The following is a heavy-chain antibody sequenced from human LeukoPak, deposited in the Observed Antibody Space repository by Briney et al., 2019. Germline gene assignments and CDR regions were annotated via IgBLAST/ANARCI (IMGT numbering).Heavy chain of an antibody. CDR3: AREGHSSGHAPAFDI. Sequence: PGGSLRLSCEAPGFTYSTSVMHWVRQVPGKGLEWVAGRFTHYVDSVKGRFTISGDNSKKTVYLQMNSLRPEDTAIYYCAREGHSSGHAPAFDIWGQGTMVTVSS. CDR2: RFT. V-gene: IGHV3-NL1*01. J-gene: IGHJ3*02. CDR1: GFTYSTSV. D-gene: IGHD3-22*01.